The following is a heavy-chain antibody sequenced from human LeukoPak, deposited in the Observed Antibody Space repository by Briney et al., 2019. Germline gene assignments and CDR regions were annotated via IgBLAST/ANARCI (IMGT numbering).Heavy chain of an antibody. CDR1: GASIGSYY. V-gene: IGHV4-59*01. CDR3: ARGGSIVGATPHDAFDI. CDR2: IYYSGST. Sequence: AETLSLTCTVSGASIGSYYWSWIRQPPGKGLEWIAYIYYSGSTNYNPSLKSRVTVSVDTSKNQFSLKLSSVTAADTAVYYCARGGSIVGATPHDAFDIWGQGTMVTVSS. D-gene: IGHD1-26*01. J-gene: IGHJ3*02.